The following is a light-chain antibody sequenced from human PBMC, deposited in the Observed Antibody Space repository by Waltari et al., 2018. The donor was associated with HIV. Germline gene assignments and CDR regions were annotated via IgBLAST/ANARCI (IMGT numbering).Light chain of an antibody. CDR1: SLRSYY. Sequence: SSELTQDPAVSVALGQTVRITCQGASLRSYYARWYQQKPGQAPVLVIYDKNNRPSGIPDRFSGSSSGNTASLTITGAQAEDEADYYCNSRDSSDNHRRVFGGGTKLTVL. CDR2: DKN. V-gene: IGLV3-19*01. J-gene: IGLJ3*02. CDR3: NSRDSSDNHRRV.